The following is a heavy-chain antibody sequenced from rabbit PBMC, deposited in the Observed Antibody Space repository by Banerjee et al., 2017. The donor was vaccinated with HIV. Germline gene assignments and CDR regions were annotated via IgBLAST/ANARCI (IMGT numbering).Heavy chain of an antibody. V-gene: IGHV1S40*01. CDR1: GFTLSSYH. J-gene: IGHJ4*01. CDR3: GRGLSYGLYAEGGYVDL. Sequence: QSLEESGGDLVKPGASLTLTCTASGFTLSSYHMGWVRQAPGKGLEYIGFIHTGGSAYYANWVNGRFTISKTSSTTVTLQMTSLTAADTATYFCGRGLSYGLYAEGGYVDLWGPGTLVTVS. D-gene: IGHD1-1*01. CDR2: IHTGGSA.